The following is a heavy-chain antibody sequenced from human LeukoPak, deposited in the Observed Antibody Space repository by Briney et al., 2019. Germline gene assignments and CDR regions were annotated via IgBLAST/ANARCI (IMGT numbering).Heavy chain of an antibody. CDR3: AKSGYNRFDY. V-gene: IGHV3-23*01. D-gene: IGHD5-24*01. CDR2: ISGSGDTT. Sequence: GGSLRLSCAASGFTFSSDAMSWVRQAPGKGLEWVSAISGSGDTTYYADSVKGRFTITRDKSKNTLYLQMNSLRAEDTAVYYCAKSGYNRFDYWGQGTLVTVSS. J-gene: IGHJ4*02. CDR1: GFTFSSDA.